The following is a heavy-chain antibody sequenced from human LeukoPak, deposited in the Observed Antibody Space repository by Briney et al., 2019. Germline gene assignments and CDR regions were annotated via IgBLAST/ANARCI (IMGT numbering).Heavy chain of an antibody. Sequence: EASVKVSCKASGYTFTGYYMHWVRQAPGQGLEWMGWINPNSGGTNYAQKFQGRVTMTRDTSISTAYMELSRLRSDDTAVYYCARLLRVGYCSTTTCNWFDPWGQGTLVTVSS. D-gene: IGHD2-2*03. J-gene: IGHJ5*02. CDR2: INPNSGGT. V-gene: IGHV1-2*02. CDR1: GYTFTGYY. CDR3: ARLLRVGYCSTTTCNWFDP.